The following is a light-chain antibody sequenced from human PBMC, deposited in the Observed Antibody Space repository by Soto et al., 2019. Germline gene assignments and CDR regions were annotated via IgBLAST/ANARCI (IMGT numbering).Light chain of an antibody. Sequence: DIVMTQSPLSLPVTPGEPASISCRSSQSLLHSNGYNYLDWYLQKPGQSPQLLIYLGSNRASGVPYRFSGSGSGTDFTLNISRVEAEDVGVYYCMQALQTPRTFGQGTKLEIK. CDR2: LGS. CDR3: MQALQTPRT. V-gene: IGKV2-28*01. CDR1: QSLLHSNGYNY. J-gene: IGKJ2*02.